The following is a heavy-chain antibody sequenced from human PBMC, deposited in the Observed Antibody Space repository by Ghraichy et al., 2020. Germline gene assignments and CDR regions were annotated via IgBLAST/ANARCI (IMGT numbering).Heavy chain of an antibody. CDR3: ARVQPEIVVPAAIIGNAFDI. J-gene: IGHJ3*02. CDR1: GGTFSSYA. D-gene: IGHD2-2*01. V-gene: IGHV1-69*13. Sequence: SVKVSCKASGGTFSSYAISWVRQAPGQGLEWMGGIIPIFGTANYAQKFQGRVTITANESTSTAYMELSSLRSEDTAVYYCARVQPEIVVPAAIIGNAFDIWGQGTMVTVSS. CDR2: IIPIFGTA.